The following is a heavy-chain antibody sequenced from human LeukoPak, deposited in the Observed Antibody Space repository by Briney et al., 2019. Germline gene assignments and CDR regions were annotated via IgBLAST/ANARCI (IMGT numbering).Heavy chain of an antibody. CDR3: ATYTNGYDS. CDR1: GFTFTTYW. CDR2: IQSDGSST. Sequence: GESLRLSCAASGFTFTTYWMSWVRQAPGKGLVWVSRIQSDGSSTSYADSVKGRFTISRDNSKNSVYLQMNSLRADDTAVYYCATYTNGYDSWGQGTLVTVSS. J-gene: IGHJ5*02. D-gene: IGHD2-8*01. V-gene: IGHV3-74*01.